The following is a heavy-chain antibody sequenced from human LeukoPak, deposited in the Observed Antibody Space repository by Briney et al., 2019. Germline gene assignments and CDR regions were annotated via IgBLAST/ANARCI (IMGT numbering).Heavy chain of an antibody. Sequence: ASVKVSCKASGYTFTGYYMHWVRQAPGQGLEWMGWINPNSGGTNYAQKFQGRVTMTRDTSISTAYMELSRLRSDDTAVYYCAISIAAAGDYFDYWGQGTLVTVSS. CDR2: INPNSGGT. J-gene: IGHJ4*02. D-gene: IGHD6-13*01. CDR1: GYTFTGYY. CDR3: AISIAAAGDYFDY. V-gene: IGHV1-2*02.